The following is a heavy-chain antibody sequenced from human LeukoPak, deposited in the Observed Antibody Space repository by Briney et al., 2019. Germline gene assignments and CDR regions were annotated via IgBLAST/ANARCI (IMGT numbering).Heavy chain of an antibody. J-gene: IGHJ6*03. Sequence: SETLSLSCTVSGGSISSYYWSWIRQPPGKGLEWLGYSYCSGSTNYNPSLKSRVTISVDTSNNQFSLKLSSVTAADTAVYYCARDNNANGYYYYYYYMDVWGKGTTVTVSS. CDR2: SYCSGST. CDR1: GGSISSYY. D-gene: IGHD1-14*01. CDR3: ARDNNANGYYYYYYYMDV. V-gene: IGHV4-59*01.